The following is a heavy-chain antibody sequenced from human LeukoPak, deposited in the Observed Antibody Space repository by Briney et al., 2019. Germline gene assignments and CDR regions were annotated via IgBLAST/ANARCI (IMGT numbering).Heavy chain of an antibody. CDR3: ARDRDYGDFDY. D-gene: IGHD4-17*01. CDR2: INEDGGEE. J-gene: IGHJ4*02. V-gene: IGHV3-7*01. Sequence: GGSLRLSCVGSGFIFSAYWMAWVRQAPGKGPEWVANINEDGGEERYVDSVRGRFTISRDNTKNSLSLQMNSLRAEDTAVYYCARDRDYGDFDYWGQGTLVTVSS. CDR1: GFIFSAYW.